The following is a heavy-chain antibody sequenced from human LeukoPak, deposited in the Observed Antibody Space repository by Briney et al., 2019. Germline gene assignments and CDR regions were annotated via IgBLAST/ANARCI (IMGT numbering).Heavy chain of an antibody. CDR3: ARVSGSYPDDAFDI. V-gene: IGHV1-2*02. Sequence: GASVKVSCKASGYTFTGYYMHWVRQAPGQGLEWMGWINPNSGGTNYAQKFQGRVTMTRDTSISTAYMELSRLRSDVTAVYYCARVSGSYPDDAFDIWGQGTMVTVSS. CDR1: GYTFTGYY. J-gene: IGHJ3*02. D-gene: IGHD1-26*01. CDR2: INPNSGGT.